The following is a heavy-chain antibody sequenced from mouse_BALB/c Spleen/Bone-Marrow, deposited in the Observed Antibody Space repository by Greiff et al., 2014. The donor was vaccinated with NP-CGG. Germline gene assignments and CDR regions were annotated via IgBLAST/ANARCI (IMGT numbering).Heavy chain of an antibody. CDR3: ARSIEYRPLTY. CDR2: IDPYYGGI. CDR1: GYSFTGYN. Sequence: EVQLQQSGPELEKPGASVKISCKASGYSFTGYNMNWVKQSNGKSLEWIGNIDPYYGGISYNQKFKDKATLTVDKSSSTAYMQLKSLTSEDSAVYYCARSIEYRPLTYWGQGTLVTVPA. J-gene: IGHJ3*01. V-gene: IGHV1-39*01. D-gene: IGHD2-14*01.